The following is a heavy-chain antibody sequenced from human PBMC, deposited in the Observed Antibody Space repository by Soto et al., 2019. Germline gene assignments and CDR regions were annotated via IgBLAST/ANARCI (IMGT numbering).Heavy chain of an antibody. Sequence: LSLTCAVSGGSIISVRYSWSWIRQPPWKGLEWIGYISHSGNAYYNPSLKSRVTISVDGSKNEFSLRLRSVTAADTAVYYCARWVYYYGMDVWGQGTTVTVSS. J-gene: IGHJ6*02. V-gene: IGHV4-30-2*01. CDR1: GGSIISVRYS. CDR2: ISHSGNA. CDR3: ARWVYYYGMDV.